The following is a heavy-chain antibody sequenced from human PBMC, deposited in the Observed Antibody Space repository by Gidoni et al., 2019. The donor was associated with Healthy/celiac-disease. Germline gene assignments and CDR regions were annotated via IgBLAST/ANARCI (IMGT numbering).Heavy chain of an antibody. CDR2: IYSGGST. CDR1: GFPVSSNY. Sequence: EVQLVASGGGLVQPGGSLRLSCAASGFPVSSNYMSWVRQAPGKGLEWVSVIYSGGSTYYADSVKGRFTISRDNSKNTLYLQMNSLRAEDTAVYYCARDRGSSWYWFDPWGQGTLVTVSS. V-gene: IGHV3-66*01. D-gene: IGHD6-13*01. J-gene: IGHJ5*02. CDR3: ARDRGSSWYWFDP.